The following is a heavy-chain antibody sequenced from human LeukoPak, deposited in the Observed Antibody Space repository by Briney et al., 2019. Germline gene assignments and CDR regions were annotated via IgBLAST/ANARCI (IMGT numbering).Heavy chain of an antibody. Sequence: GGSLRLSCAASGFTFSNYIINWVRQAPGKGLEWVSSISSSSSYIYYADSVEGRFTISRDNAKNSVYLHMNSLRAEDTALYYCARVCSSGYYYHVDYWGQGTLVTVSS. V-gene: IGHV3-21*04. CDR1: GFTFSNYI. CDR2: ISSSSSYI. CDR3: ARVCSSGYYYHVDY. J-gene: IGHJ4*02. D-gene: IGHD3-22*01.